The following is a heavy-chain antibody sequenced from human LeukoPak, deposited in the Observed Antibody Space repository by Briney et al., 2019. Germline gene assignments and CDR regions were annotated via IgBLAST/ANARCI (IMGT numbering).Heavy chain of an antibody. J-gene: IGHJ5*02. D-gene: IGHD3-3*02. Sequence: GGSLRLSCVDSGFTFITYWMHWVRQAPGKGLEWVSRINTDGTIITYADSVKGRFTVSRDNAKSTLYLQMNSLRRDDTSMYYCVTDLHGINWYVHXXQGTLVTVXS. CDR1: GFTFITYW. CDR3: VTDLHGINWYVH. V-gene: IGHV3-74*01. CDR2: INTDGTII.